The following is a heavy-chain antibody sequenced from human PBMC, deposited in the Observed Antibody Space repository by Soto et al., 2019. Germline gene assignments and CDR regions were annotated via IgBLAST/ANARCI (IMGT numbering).Heavy chain of an antibody. CDR1: GYTFTSYD. D-gene: IGHD6-19*01. CDR2: MNPNSGNT. J-gene: IGHJ3*02. CDR3: AIGILYSSGWYMNAFDI. Sequence: QVQLVQSGAEVKKPGASVKVSCKASGYTFTSYDINWVRQATGQGIEWMGWMNPNSGNTGYAQKFQGRVTMTRNTSISTAYMELSSLSSEDTAVYYCAIGILYSSGWYMNAFDIWGQGTMVTVSS. V-gene: IGHV1-8*01.